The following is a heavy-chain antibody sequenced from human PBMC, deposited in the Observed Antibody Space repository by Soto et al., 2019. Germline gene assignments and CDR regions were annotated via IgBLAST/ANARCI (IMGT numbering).Heavy chain of an antibody. J-gene: IGHJ4*02. CDR1: GATIRGSNW. CDR3: VKDIYYFDY. Sequence: PSETLSLTCGVSGATIRGSNWWSWVRQPPGKGLEWIGEIYHSGSTNYNPSLESRVTISVDKSKNQFSLKLTSVTAADTAVYYCVKDIYYFDYWGQGTLVTVSS. D-gene: IGHD2-21*01. CDR2: IYHSGST. V-gene: IGHV4-4*02.